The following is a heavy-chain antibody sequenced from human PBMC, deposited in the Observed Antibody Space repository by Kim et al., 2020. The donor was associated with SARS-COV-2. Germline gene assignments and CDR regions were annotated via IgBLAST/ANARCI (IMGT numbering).Heavy chain of an antibody. CDR3: ARGTLIAAPDDY. J-gene: IGHJ4*02. V-gene: IGHV3-20*01. D-gene: IGHD6-13*01. CDR2: GST. Sequence: GSTGYADSVKGRFTISRDNAKNSLYLQMNSLRAEDTALYHCARGTLIAAPDDYWGQGTLVTVSS.